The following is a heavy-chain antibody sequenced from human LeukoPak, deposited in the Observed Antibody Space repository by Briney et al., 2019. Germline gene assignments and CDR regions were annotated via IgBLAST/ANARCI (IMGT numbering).Heavy chain of an antibody. CDR1: GFTFSSYA. J-gene: IGHJ4*02. CDR2: ISGSGGST. Sequence: GGSLRLSCAASGFTFSSYAMSWVRQAPGKGLEWVPAISGSGGSTYYADSVRGRFTISRDNSKNMLYLQMNSLRAEDTAVYYCAKCAEDIVVVPAALGEFDYWGQETLVTVSS. CDR3: AKCAEDIVVVPAALGEFDY. D-gene: IGHD2-2*01. V-gene: IGHV3-23*01.